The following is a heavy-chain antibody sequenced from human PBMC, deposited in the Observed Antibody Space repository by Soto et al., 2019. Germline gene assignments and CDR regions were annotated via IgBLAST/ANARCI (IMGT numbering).Heavy chain of an antibody. V-gene: IGHV1-18*01. CDR1: GYTFTSYG. CDR3: ARDRRVVVVAATQILYYYYCCMDV. CDR2: ISAYNGNT. J-gene: IGHJ6*03. Sequence: QVQLVQSGAEVKKPGASVKVSCKASGYTFTSYGISWVRQAPGQGLEWMGWISAYNGNTNYAQKLQGRVTMTTDTSTRTAYMERKRLKSDDTDVYYCARDRRVVVVAATQILYYYYCCMDVWGKGTPVTVSS. D-gene: IGHD2-15*01.